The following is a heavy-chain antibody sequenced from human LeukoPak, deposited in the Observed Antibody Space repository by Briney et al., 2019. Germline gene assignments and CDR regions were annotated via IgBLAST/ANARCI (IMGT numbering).Heavy chain of an antibody. CDR2: IGDSGGGT. J-gene: IGHJ6*02. CDR3: AKGLYYYAMDV. CDR1: GFTFSNYA. Sequence: GGSLRLSCAASGFTFSNYATTWVRQAPGKGLDWISAIGDSGGGTYYADSVKGRFTISRDNSQNTLYLQMSSLRAEDTAVYYCAKGLYYYAMDVWGQGTAVTVSS. V-gene: IGHV3-23*01.